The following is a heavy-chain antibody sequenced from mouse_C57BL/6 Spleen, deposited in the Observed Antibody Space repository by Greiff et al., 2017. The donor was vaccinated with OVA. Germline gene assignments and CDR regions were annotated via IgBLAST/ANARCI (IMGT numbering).Heavy chain of an antibody. CDR1: GFTFSSYA. Sequence: EVKLMESGEGLVKPGGSLKLSCAASGFTFSSYAMSWVRQTPEKRLEWVAYISSGGDYIYYADTVKGRFPISSDNARNTLYLQMSRLKSEDTAMYYCTRVWVTYAMYYWGQGTSVTVAS. CDR2: ISSGGDYI. V-gene: IGHV5-9-1*02. J-gene: IGHJ4*01. D-gene: IGHD2-1*01. CDR3: TRVWVTYAMYY.